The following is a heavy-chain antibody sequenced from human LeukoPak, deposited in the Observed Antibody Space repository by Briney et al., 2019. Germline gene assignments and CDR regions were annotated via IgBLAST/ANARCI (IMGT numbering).Heavy chain of an antibody. CDR3: ATKRAVRGDY. CDR2: ISSSGTTI. V-gene: IGHV3-48*03. Sequence: GGSLRLSCAASGFTFSSYEMNWVRQAPGKGLEWVSYISSSGTTIYYADSVKGRFTISRDNAKNSLYLQMNSLRAEDTAIYYCATKRAVRGDYWGQGTLVTASS. J-gene: IGHJ4*02. CDR1: GFTFSSYE. D-gene: IGHD3-10*01.